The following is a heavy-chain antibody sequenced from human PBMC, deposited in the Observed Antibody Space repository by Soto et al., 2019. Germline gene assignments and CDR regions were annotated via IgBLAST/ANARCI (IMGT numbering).Heavy chain of an antibody. CDR2: IWYDGNTK. D-gene: IGHD6-19*01. V-gene: IGHV3-33*01. CDR3: ARPLVAPVAGPYYYGMDV. CDR1: GFTFNSYG. J-gene: IGHJ6*02. Sequence: WGSLRLSCTASGFTFNSYGFNCFRHSPFKWLEWVAVIWYDGNTKYYADSVKGRFTISRDNLRSTVYLQMNSLTAEDTAVYYCARPLVAPVAGPYYYGMDVWGQGTTVTVSS.